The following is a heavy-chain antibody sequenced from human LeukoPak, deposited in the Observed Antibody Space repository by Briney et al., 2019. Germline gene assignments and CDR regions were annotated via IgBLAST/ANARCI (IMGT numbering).Heavy chain of an antibody. CDR1: GYSFTSYW. CDR2: IYPGDSDT. CDR3: ARRGKQLGNYYYHYMDV. V-gene: IGHV5-51*01. J-gene: IGHJ6*03. Sequence: GESLKISCKGSGYSFTSYWIGWVRQMPGKGLEWMGIIYPGDSDTRYSPSFQGQVTISADKSISTAYLQWSSLKASDTAMYYCARRGKQLGNYYYHYMDVWGKGTTVTVSS. D-gene: IGHD6-13*01.